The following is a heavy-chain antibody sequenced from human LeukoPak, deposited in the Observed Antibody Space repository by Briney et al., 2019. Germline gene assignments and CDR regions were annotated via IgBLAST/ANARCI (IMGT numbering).Heavy chain of an antibody. V-gene: IGHV3-30*03. J-gene: IGHJ6*02. CDR1: GFTFSSYG. D-gene: IGHD3-10*01. CDR2: ISYDGSNK. Sequence: GGSLRLSCAASGFTFSSYGMHWVRQAPGKGLEWVAVISYDGSNKYYADSVKGRFTISRDNSKNTLYLQMNSLRVEDTAVFYCARDRGNSHYYNMDVWGQGTTVTVSS. CDR3: ARDRGNSHYYNMDV.